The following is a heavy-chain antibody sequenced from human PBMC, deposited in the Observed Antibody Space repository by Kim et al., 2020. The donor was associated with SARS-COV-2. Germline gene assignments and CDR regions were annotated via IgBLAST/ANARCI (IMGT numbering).Heavy chain of an antibody. CDR3: AKNIAPGGRGNAMDI. CDR1: GFMVKRYA. Sequence: GGSLRLSCAASGFMVKRYAMTWVRQPPGKGLEWISIGSSNGITNYADSVKGRFSMSRDSSANTVYLHMNSLRAEDTAVYYCAKNIAPGGRGNAMDIWGKG. D-gene: IGHD6-13*01. V-gene: IGHV3-23*01. J-gene: IGHJ6*03. CDR2: IGSSNGIT.